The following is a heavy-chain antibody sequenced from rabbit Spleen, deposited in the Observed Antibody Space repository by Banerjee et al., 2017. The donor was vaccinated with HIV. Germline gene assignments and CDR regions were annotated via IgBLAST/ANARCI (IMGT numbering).Heavy chain of an antibody. V-gene: IGHV1S40*01. CDR1: GFSFSSSYY. J-gene: IGHJ4*01. CDR2: IYTGSGST. D-gene: IGHD5-1*01. CDR3: ARAGEGGDGYLNL. Sequence: QSLEESGGGLVKPEGSLTLTCTASGFSFSSSYYMCWVRQAPGKGLEWIGCIYTGSGSTDYASWVKGRFTISKTSSTTVTLQMASLTVADTATYFCARAGEGGDGYLNLWGPGTLVTVS.